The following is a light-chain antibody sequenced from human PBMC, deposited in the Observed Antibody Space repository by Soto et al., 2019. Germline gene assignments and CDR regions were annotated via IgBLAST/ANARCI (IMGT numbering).Light chain of an antibody. Sequence: DIQMTQSPSTLSASVGDRVTITCRASQSISSWLAWYQQKPGKAPKLLIYKASSLESGVPSRFSGSGSGTEFTLTISSLQPDDFATYYGQQYNSYSSYTFGQGTKLDIK. CDR3: QQYNSYSSYT. V-gene: IGKV1-5*03. CDR1: QSISSW. CDR2: KAS. J-gene: IGKJ2*01.